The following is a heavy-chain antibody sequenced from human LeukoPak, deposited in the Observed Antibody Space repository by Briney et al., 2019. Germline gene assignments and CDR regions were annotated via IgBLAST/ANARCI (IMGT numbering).Heavy chain of an antibody. CDR2: MNPNSGNT. J-gene: IGHJ4*02. Sequence: ASVKVSCKASGYTFTSYDINWVRQATGQGLEWMGWMNPNSGNTGYAQKFQGRVTMTRNTSISTAYMELSSLRAEDTALYCCTKAPRVDVVASNFDSWGQGTLVTVSS. V-gene: IGHV1-8*01. D-gene: IGHD5-12*01. CDR1: GYTFTSYD. CDR3: TKAPRVDVVASNFDS.